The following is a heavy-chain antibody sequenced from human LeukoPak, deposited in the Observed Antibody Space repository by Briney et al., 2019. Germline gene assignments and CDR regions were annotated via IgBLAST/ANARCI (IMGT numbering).Heavy chain of an antibody. CDR2: IYHSGST. CDR3: ARHRTSSNYFDY. J-gene: IGHJ4*02. V-gene: IGHV4-38-2*01. CDR1: GYSISSGYY. Sequence: SETLSLTCAVSGYSISSGYYCGWIRQPPGKGPEWIGSIYHSGSTYYNPSLKSRVTISVDTSKNQFSLQLRSVTAADTAAYYCARHRTSSNYFDYWGQGTLVTVSS. D-gene: IGHD1-1*01.